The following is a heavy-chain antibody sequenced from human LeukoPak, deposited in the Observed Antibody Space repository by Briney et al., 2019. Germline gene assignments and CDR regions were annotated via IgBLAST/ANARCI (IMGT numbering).Heavy chain of an antibody. V-gene: IGHV3-48*01. D-gene: IGHD2-2*01. CDR1: GLTFSSYN. J-gene: IGHJ4*02. Sequence: PGGSLRLSCEASGLTFSSYNMNWVRQAPGKGLEWISYISPGSTTIYYAESVKGRFTISRDNAKNSLYLQMNSLRAEDTAVYYCARDRRGTSREKIRFDYWGQGTLVTVSS. CDR2: ISPGSTTI. CDR3: ARDRRGTSREKIRFDY.